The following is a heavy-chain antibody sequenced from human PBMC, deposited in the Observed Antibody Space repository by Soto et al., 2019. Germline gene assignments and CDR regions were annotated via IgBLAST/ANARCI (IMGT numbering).Heavy chain of an antibody. CDR3: ATRITVFRLLIPPFHP. D-gene: IGHD3-3*01. CDR1: GGSRNVYY. V-gene: IGHV4-34*01. CDR2: INHNVGT. J-gene: IGHJ5*02. Sequence: EAVSATCAVYGGSRNVYYWNWIRQPPGEGLEWIAEINHNVGTHYNPSLKRRVTMSVDTSKNQFSLRLSSMAAADTAIYYCATRITVFRLLIPPFHPWGQGTPVTLSP.